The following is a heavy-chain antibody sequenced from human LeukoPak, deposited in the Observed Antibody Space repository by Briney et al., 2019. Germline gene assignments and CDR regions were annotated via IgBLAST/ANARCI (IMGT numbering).Heavy chain of an antibody. CDR1: GFTFRSYS. CDR3: ARDGGYCSSTSCYALSDY. Sequence: PGGSLRLSCAASGFTFRSYSMNWVRQPPGKGLEWVSSISSSSSYIYYADSVKGRFTISRDNAKNSLYLQMNSLRAEDTAVYYCARDGGYCSSTSCYALSDYWGQGTLVTVSS. J-gene: IGHJ4*02. D-gene: IGHD2-2*03. CDR2: ISSSSSYI. V-gene: IGHV3-21*01.